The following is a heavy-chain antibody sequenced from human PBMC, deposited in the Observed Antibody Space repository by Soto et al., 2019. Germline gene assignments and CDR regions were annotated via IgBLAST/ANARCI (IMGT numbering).Heavy chain of an antibody. CDR3: ATERGLQNNGQYFYYGMDV. J-gene: IGHJ6*02. CDR2: IKGDGSST. D-gene: IGHD5-12*01. V-gene: IGHV3-74*01. CDR1: GFTFSSYW. Sequence: EVQLVESGGGLVQPGGSLRLSCAASGFTFSSYWMLWVRQAPGKGLVWVSSIKGDGSSTNYADSVKGRFTISRDNGKNTLYLQMNSLRAEDTAVYYCATERGLQNNGQYFYYGMDVWGRGTMVTVSS.